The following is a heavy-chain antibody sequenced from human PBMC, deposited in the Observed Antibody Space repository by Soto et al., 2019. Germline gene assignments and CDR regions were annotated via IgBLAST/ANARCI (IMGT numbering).Heavy chain of an antibody. CDR2: IYYSGST. CDR3: ARAVCGGDCYSISSDFDY. Sequence: QVQLQESGPGLVKPSQTLSLTCTVSGGSISSGGYYWSWIRQHPGKGLEWIGYIYYSGSTYYNPSLKSRVTISVDTSKNQFSLKLSSVTAADTAVYYCARAVCGGDCYSISSDFDYWGQGTLVTVSS. CDR1: GGSISSGGYY. D-gene: IGHD2-21*01. V-gene: IGHV4-31*03. J-gene: IGHJ4*02.